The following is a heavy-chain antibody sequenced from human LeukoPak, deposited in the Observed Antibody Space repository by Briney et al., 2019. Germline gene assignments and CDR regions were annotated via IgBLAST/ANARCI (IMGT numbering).Heavy chain of an antibody. CDR2: INPSGGST. CDR3: ARHSSSWYNWFDP. CDR1: GYTFTSYY. V-gene: IGHV1-46*01. Sequence: ASVKVSCKASGYTFTSYYMHWVRQAPGQGLEWMGIINPSGGSTSYAQKFQGRVTMTRDTSTSTAYMELRSLRSDDTAVYYCARHSSSWYNWFDPWGQGTLVTVSS. D-gene: IGHD6-13*01. J-gene: IGHJ5*02.